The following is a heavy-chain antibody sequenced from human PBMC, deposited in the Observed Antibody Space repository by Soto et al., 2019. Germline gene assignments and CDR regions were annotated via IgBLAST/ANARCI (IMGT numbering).Heavy chain of an antibody. CDR1: GYTFTSYG. V-gene: IGHV1-18*01. D-gene: IGHD4-4*01. Sequence: GASVKLSCKASGYTFTSYGISWVRQAPGQGLEWMGWISAYNGNTNYAQKLQGRVTMTTDTSTSTAYMELRSLRSDDTAVYYCARVIGMTTVTTLDYWGQGTLVTVSS. CDR3: ARVIGMTTVTTLDY. J-gene: IGHJ4*02. CDR2: ISAYNGNT.